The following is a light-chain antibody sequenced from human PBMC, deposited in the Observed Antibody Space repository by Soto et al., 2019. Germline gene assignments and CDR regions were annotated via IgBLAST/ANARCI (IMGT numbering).Light chain of an antibody. CDR1: QSVSSSY. J-gene: IGKJ1*01. Sequence: EIVLTQSPGTLSLSPGERATLSCRASQSVSSSYLAWYQQKPGQAPRLLIYGASSRATGIPERFSGSGSGKAFTLTISRLEPEDLAVYYCQKYGSSPRTFGPGTKVEIK. V-gene: IGKV3-20*01. CDR3: QKYGSSPRT. CDR2: GAS.